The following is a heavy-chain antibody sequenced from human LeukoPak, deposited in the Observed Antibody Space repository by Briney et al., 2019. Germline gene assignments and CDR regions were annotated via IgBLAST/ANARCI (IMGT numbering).Heavy chain of an antibody. D-gene: IGHD4/OR15-4a*01. Sequence: GGSLRLSCVASGFTFSIYTMSWVRQAPGKGLEWVSSITSSSSSIDSSDSVKGRLTISRDNAKNSLYLEMNSLRDEDTAVYYCARDLAWGAYWGQGTLVTVSS. CDR2: ITSSSSSI. CDR3: ARDLAWGAY. CDR1: GFTFSIYT. J-gene: IGHJ4*02. V-gene: IGHV3-21*01.